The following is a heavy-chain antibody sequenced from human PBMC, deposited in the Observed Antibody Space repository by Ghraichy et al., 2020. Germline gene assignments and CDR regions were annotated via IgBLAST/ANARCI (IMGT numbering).Heavy chain of an antibody. Sequence: TLSLTCTVSGGSFTSSSHYWGWIRQPPGKGLEYIGSINHIGSTFYNSSMRGRVTISVDTFENQLSLKMTSVTAADTAVYYCTRLDIGTTSSAWGHGTMVTVSS. CDR3: TRLDIGTTSSA. CDR2: INHIGST. V-gene: IGHV4-39*01. J-gene: IGHJ3*01. CDR1: GGSFTSSSHY. D-gene: IGHD1-7*01.